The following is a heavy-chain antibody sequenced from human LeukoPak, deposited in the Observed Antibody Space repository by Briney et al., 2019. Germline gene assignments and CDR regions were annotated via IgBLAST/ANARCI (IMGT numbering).Heavy chain of an antibody. CDR1: GFSFDNYG. CDR3: ARVALGSYNWFDP. J-gene: IGHJ5*02. D-gene: IGHD3-10*01. CDR2: ISPDGSRT. Sequence: PGGSLRLSCVASGFSFDNYGMSWVRQAPGKGLVWVSRISPDGSRTTYADSVKGRFTISRDNAKNTVYLQMNSLRAEDTAVYYCARVALGSYNWFDPWGQGTLVTVSS. V-gene: IGHV3-74*01.